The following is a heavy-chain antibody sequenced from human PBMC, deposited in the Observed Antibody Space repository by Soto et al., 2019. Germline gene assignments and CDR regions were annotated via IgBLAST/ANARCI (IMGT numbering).Heavy chain of an antibody. V-gene: IGHV1-2*04. CDR3: ARGPQPYSSGGSCYSNRNTSFDQ. J-gene: IGHJ5*02. CDR1: GYTFTGYY. D-gene: IGHD2-15*01. Sequence: ASVKVSCKASGYTFTGYYMHWVRQAPGQGLESMGWINPNSGGTNYAQKVQGWVTMTRATSISPAYMELTRLRSHDTPVYPCARGPQPYSSGGSCYSNRNTSFDQWGEGTLVTVSS. CDR2: INPNSGGT.